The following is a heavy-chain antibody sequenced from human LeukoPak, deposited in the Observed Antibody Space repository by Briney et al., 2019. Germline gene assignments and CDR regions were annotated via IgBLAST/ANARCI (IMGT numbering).Heavy chain of an antibody. CDR3: ARPRSSNWDVFDY. J-gene: IGHJ4*02. D-gene: IGHD2-2*01. CDR1: GGTFSNHA. V-gene: IGHV1-69*06. Sequence: ASVKVSCKASGGTFSNHAINWVRQAPGQGLEWMGSIIPLSGTTYYAQEFQGRVTVSADMSPSTAYMDLSSLRSDDTAVYYCARPRSSNWDVFDYWGQGTLVTVSS. CDR2: IIPLSGTT.